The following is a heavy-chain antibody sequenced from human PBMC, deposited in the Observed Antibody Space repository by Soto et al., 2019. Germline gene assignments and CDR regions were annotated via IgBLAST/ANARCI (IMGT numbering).Heavy chain of an antibody. V-gene: IGHV4-38-2*01. D-gene: IGHD1-26*01. CDR2: IYHSGST. CDR3: ARGSGSYLYYHYGMDV. J-gene: IGHJ6*01. Sequence: SENLCVTCAFSGYSISSGYYWGWIRQPPVKGLEWIGSIYHSGSTYYNPSLKSRVTISVDTSKNQFSLKLSSVTAADTAVYYCARGSGSYLYYHYGMDVWGQGTTVTVSS. CDR1: GYSISSGYY.